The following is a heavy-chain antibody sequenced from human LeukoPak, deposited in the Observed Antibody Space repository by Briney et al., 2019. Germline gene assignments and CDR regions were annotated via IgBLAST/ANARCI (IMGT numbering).Heavy chain of an antibody. Sequence: ASVKVSCKASGYTFTSYGISWVRQAPGQGLEWMGWISAYNGNTNYAQKLQGRVTTTTDTSTSTAYMELRSLRSDDTAVYYCAGGSGYYSDYYYYYGMDVWGQGTTVTVSS. D-gene: IGHD3-22*01. J-gene: IGHJ6*02. V-gene: IGHV1-18*01. CDR1: GYTFTSYG. CDR3: AGGSGYYSDYYYYYGMDV. CDR2: ISAYNGNT.